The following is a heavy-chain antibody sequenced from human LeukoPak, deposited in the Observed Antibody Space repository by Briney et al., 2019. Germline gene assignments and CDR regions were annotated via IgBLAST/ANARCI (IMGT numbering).Heavy chain of an antibody. CDR2: IKQDGSEK. J-gene: IGHJ4*02. CDR1: GFTFSSYW. V-gene: IGHV3-7*01. CDR3: ASRARDYDFWSGYYYYFGY. D-gene: IGHD3-3*01. Sequence: GGSLRLSCAASGFTFSSYWMSWVRQAPGKGLEWVANIKQDGSEKYYVDSVKGRFTISRDNAKNSLYLQMNSLRAEDTAVYYCASRARDYDFWSGYYYYFGYWGQGTLVTVSS.